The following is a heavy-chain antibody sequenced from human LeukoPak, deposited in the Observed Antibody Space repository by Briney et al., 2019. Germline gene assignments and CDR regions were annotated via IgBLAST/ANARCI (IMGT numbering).Heavy chain of an antibody. CDR3: ARDECSSTSCYLNWFDP. Sequence: ASVKVSCKASGYTFTGYYMHWVRQAPGQGLEWMGWFNPNSGGTNYAQKFQGRVTMTRDTSISTAYMELSRLRSDDTAVYYCARDECSSTSCYLNWFDPWGQGTLVTVSS. V-gene: IGHV1-2*02. CDR1: GYTFTGYY. CDR2: FNPNSGGT. J-gene: IGHJ5*02. D-gene: IGHD2-2*01.